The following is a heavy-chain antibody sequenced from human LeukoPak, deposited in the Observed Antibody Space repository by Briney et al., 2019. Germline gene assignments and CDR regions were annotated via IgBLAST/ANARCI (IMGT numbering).Heavy chain of an antibody. CDR2: IYHSGST. V-gene: IGHV4-4*02. CDR3: ARQYSSSWEVVHYIDY. CDR1: GGSISSSNW. J-gene: IGHJ4*02. Sequence: SETLSLTCAVSGGSISSSNWWSWVRQPPGKGLEWIGEIYHSGSTNCNPSLKSRVTISVDKSKNQFSLKLSSVTAADTAVYYCARQYSSSWEVVHYIDYWGQGTLVTVSS. D-gene: IGHD6-13*01.